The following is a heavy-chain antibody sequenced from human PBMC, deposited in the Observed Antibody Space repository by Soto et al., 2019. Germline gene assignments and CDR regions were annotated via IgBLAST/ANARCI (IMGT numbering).Heavy chain of an antibody. CDR3: AGDGEYGALQAVREDYYYYYMDV. CDR2: IYSGGST. J-gene: IGHJ6*03. Sequence: EVQLVESGGGLVQPGGSLRLSCAASGFTVSSSYMSWVRQAPGKGLEWVSVIYSGGSTYYADSVKGRFTISRDNSKNTLYLQMNSLRAEDTAVYYCAGDGEYGALQAVREDYYYYYMDVWGKGTTVTVSS. D-gene: IGHD3-10*01. CDR1: GFTVSSSY. V-gene: IGHV3-66*01.